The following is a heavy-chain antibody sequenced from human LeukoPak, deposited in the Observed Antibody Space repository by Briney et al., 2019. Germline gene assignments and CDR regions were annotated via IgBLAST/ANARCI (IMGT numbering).Heavy chain of an antibody. CDR2: IYHSGST. Sequence: SRTLSLTCAVSGGSISSGGYSWSWIRQPPGKGLEWIGYIYHSGSTYYNPSLKSRVTISVDRSKNQFSLKLSSVTAADTAVYYCARDVGSSAWYGVADYWGQGTLVTVSS. CDR3: ARDVGSSAWYGVADY. D-gene: IGHD6-19*01. CDR1: GGSISSGGYS. V-gene: IGHV4-30-2*01. J-gene: IGHJ4*02.